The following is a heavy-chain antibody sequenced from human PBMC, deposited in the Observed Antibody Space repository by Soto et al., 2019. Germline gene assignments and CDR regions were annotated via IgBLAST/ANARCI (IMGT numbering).Heavy chain of an antibody. CDR3: AKASRKYSSGYPFDY. Sequence: GSLRLSCAASGFTFSSYAMSWVRQAPGKGLEWVSAISGSGGSTYYADSVKGRFTISRDNSKNTLYLQMNSLRAEDTAVYYCAKASRKYSSGYPFDYWGQGTLVTVSS. CDR2: ISGSGGST. V-gene: IGHV3-23*01. D-gene: IGHD6-19*01. CDR1: GFTFSSYA. J-gene: IGHJ4*02.